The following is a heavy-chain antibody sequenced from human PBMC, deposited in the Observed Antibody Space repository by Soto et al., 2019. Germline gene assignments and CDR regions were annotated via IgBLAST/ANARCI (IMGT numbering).Heavy chain of an antibody. CDR2: VNPSGGHT. CDR1: GDTFTDYY. D-gene: IGHD2-21*02. CDR3: ARGGHVVVVTAALDY. V-gene: IGHV1-46*01. J-gene: IGHJ4*02. Sequence: QVQLVQSGAEVKKPGASVKVSCKASGDTFTDYYLYWVRQAPGQGLELMGTVNPSGGHTTYAQHFLGRMTKTRDTSTSTLYMELTSLTSEDTAVYYCARGGHVVVVTAALDYWGQGTLVTVSS.